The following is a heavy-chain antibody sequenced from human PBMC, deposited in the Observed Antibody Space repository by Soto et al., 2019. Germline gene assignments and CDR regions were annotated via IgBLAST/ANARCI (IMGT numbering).Heavy chain of an antibody. D-gene: IGHD5-18*01. J-gene: IGHJ5*02. CDR3: ARGKNEAMGEERWCHP. Sequence: QVQLQESGPGLVKPSETLSLTCTVSGGSISSYYWSWVRQPAGKGLEWIGRVYTSGSTNYNPSLNSRVTMAVDTSKIPFPLRLSSVTAAATAVEYCARGKNEAMGEERWCHPWGQGSPVTV. V-gene: IGHV4-4*07. CDR1: GGSISSYY. CDR2: VYTSGST.